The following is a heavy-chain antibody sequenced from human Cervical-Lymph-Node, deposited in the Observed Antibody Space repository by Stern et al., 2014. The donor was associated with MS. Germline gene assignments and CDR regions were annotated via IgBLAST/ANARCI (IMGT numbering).Heavy chain of an antibody. CDR3: ATPSTVTVGGMDV. CDR1: GGTFSSQA. Sequence: VQLVQSGAEVKKPGSSVKVSCKASGGTFSSQAINWVRQAPGQGLEWVGGIIPIFGTPNYAQKVQDRVTITVDESTSTAYMDLSSLRSEDTAVYYCATPSTVTVGGMDVWGQGTTVTVSS. J-gene: IGHJ6*02. V-gene: IGHV1-69*01. D-gene: IGHD4-17*01. CDR2: IIPIFGTP.